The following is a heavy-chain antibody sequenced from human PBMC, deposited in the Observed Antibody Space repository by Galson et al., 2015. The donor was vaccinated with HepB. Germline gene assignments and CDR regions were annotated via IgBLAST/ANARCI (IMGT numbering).Heavy chain of an antibody. CDR1: GFTFSSYA. Sequence: SLRLSCAASGFTFSSYAMHWVRQAPGKGLEWVAVISYDGSNKYYADSVKGRFTISRDNSKNTLYLQMNSLRAEDTAVYYCASSTRGSGWYLTTDYFDYWGQGTLVTVSS. V-gene: IGHV3-30-3*01. J-gene: IGHJ4*02. CDR2: ISYDGSNK. D-gene: IGHD6-19*01. CDR3: ASSTRGSGWYLTTDYFDY.